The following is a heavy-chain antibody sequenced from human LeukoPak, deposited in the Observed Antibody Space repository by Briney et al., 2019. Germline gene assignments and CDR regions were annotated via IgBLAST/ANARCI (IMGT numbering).Heavy chain of an antibody. J-gene: IGHJ4*02. CDR1: GYSISSGYY. D-gene: IGHD2-2*01. Sequence: SETLSLTCTVSGYSISSGYYWGWIRQPPGKGLEWIGSIYHSGSTYYNPSLKSRVTISVDTSKNQFSLKLSSVTAADTAVYYCARRYQLLSATDYWGQGTLVTVSS. CDR2: IYHSGST. CDR3: ARRYQLLSATDY. V-gene: IGHV4-38-2*02.